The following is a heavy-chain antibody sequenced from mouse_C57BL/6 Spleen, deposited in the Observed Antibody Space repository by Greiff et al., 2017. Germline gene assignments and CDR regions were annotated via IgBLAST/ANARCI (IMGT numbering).Heavy chain of an antibody. CDR1: GFTFSDYG. Sequence: EVQLQESGGGLVKPGGSLKLSCAASGFTFSDYGMHWVRQAPEKGLEWVAYISSGSSTIYYADTVKGRFTISRDNAKNTLFLQMTSLRSEDTAMYYCASYGNYRYYFDYWGQGTTLTVSS. V-gene: IGHV5-17*01. D-gene: IGHD2-1*01. CDR3: ASYGNYRYYFDY. CDR2: ISSGSSTI. J-gene: IGHJ2*01.